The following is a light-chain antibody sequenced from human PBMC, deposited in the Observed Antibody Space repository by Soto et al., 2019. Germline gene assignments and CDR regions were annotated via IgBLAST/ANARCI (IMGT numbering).Light chain of an antibody. V-gene: IGKV3-11*01. CDR1: QSVSTY. J-gene: IGKJ2*01. CDR3: QQYNSYQYT. CDR2: DAS. Sequence: EIVLTQSPATLSLSPGERATLSCRASQSVSTYLAWYQQSPGQPPRLLIYDASSRATGIPARFSGSGSGTDFTLTISSLQPDDFATYYCQQYNSYQYTFGQGTKLEIK.